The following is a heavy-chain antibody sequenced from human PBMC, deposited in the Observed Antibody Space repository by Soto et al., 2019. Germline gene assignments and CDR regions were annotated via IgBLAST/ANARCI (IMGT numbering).Heavy chain of an antibody. CDR3: AKAGRRLSYYYDSSGPGAFDI. V-gene: IGHV3-23*01. CDR1: GFTFSSYA. CDR2: ISGSGGST. J-gene: IGHJ3*02. D-gene: IGHD3-22*01. Sequence: GGSMRLSCAASGFTFSSYAMRWVRQAPGKGLEWVSDISGSGGSTYYADSVKGRFTISRDNSKNTLYLQMNSLRAEDTAVYYCAKAGRRLSYYYDSSGPGAFDIWGQGTMVTVSS.